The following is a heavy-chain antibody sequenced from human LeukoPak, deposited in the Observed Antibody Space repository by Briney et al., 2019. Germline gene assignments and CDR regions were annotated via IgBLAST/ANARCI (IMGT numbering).Heavy chain of an antibody. CDR1: GYTFTSYY. CDR2: INPSGGST. J-gene: IGHJ4*02. D-gene: IGHD6-13*01. Sequence: ASVKVSCKASGYTFTSYYMHWVRHAPGQGLEWMGIINPSGGSTSYAQTFQGRVTMTRDTSTSTVYMELSSLRSEDTAIYYCARRSSSWYYFDYWGQGTLVTVSS. CDR3: ARRSSSWYYFDY. V-gene: IGHV1-46*01.